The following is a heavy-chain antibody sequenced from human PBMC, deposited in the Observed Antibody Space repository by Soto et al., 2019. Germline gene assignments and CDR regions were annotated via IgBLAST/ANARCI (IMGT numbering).Heavy chain of an antibody. D-gene: IGHD2-15*01. V-gene: IGHV3-30-3*01. J-gene: IGHJ4*02. CDR3: ARDPNLSIVVVVAAITFDY. CDR2: ISYDGSNK. CDR1: GFTFSSYA. Sequence: GGSLRLSCAASGFTFSSYAMHWVRQAPGKGLEWVAVISYDGSNKYYADSVKGRFTISRDNSKNTLYLQMNSLRAEDTAVYYCARDPNLSIVVVVAAITFDYWGQGTLVTVSS.